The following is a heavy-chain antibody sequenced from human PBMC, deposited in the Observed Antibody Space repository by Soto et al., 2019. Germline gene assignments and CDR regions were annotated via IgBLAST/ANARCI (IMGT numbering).Heavy chain of an antibody. CDR3: ARGSLVPRYFDSYYYYMDV. D-gene: IGHD3-9*01. CDR1: GYTFTSYG. V-gene: IGHV1-18*01. CDR2: ISAYNGNT. Sequence: QVQLVQSGAEVKKPGASVKVSCKASGYTFTSYGISWVRQAPGQGLGWRGWISAYNGNTNYAQKLQGRVTMTTDTSTSTAYMELRSLRSDDTAVYYCARGSLVPRYFDSYYYYMDVWGKGTTVTVSS. J-gene: IGHJ6*03.